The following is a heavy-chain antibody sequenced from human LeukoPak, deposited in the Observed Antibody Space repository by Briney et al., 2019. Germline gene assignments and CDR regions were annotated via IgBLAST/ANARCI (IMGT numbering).Heavy chain of an antibody. J-gene: IGHJ4*02. D-gene: IGHD5-18*01. CDR2: ISSSSSYI. CDR1: GFTFSSYS. CDR3: ASLDTAMVTSVY. V-gene: IGHV3-21*01. Sequence: GGSLRLPCAASGFTFSSYSMNWVRQAPGKGLEWVSSISSSSSYIYYADSVKGRFTISRDNAKNSLYLQMNSLRAEDTAVYYCASLDTAMVTSVYWGQGTLVTVSS.